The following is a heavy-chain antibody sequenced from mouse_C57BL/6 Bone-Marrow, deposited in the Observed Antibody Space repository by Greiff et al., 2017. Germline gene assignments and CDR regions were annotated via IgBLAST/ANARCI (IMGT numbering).Heavy chain of an antibody. D-gene: IGHD1-3*01. V-gene: IGHV1-4*01. Sequence: VQLQESGAELARPGASVKMSCKASGYTFTSYTMHWVKQRPGQGLEWIGYINPSSGYTKYNQKFKDKATLTADKSSSTAYMQLSSLTSEDSAVYYCAREALGTGLRFADWGQGSLVTVSA. CDR3: AREALGTGLRFAD. J-gene: IGHJ3*01. CDR2: INPSSGYT. CDR1: GYTFTSYT.